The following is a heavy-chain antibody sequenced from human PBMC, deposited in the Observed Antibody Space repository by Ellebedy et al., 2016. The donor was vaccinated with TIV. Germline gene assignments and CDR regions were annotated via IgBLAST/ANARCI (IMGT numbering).Heavy chain of an antibody. CDR3: ARDRDYGDYVAPVFGYYYYYGMDV. CDR1: GFTFSSYV. D-gene: IGHD4-17*01. CDR2: ISGGGDRA. J-gene: IGHJ6*02. V-gene: IGHV3-23*01. Sequence: GESLKISCAASGFTFSSYVMTWVRQAPGKGLEWVSGISGGGDRAYYADSVKGRFTISRDNSKNTLYLQMNSLRAEDTAVYYCARDRDYGDYVAPVFGYYYYYGMDVWGQGTTVTVSS.